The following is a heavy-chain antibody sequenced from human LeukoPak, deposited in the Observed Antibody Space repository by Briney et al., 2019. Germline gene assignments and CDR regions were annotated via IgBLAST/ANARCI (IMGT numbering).Heavy chain of an antibody. D-gene: IGHD3-9*01. J-gene: IGHJ4*02. CDR3: AKPHYDILTGALTHFDY. CDR1: GFTFSSYA. Sequence: GGSLRLSCAASGFTFSSYAMSWVRQAPGKGLEWVLAISGSGGSTYYADSVKGRFTISRDNSKNTLYLQMNSLRAEDTAVYYCAKPHYDILTGALTHFDYWGQGTLVTVSS. V-gene: IGHV3-23*01. CDR2: ISGSGGST.